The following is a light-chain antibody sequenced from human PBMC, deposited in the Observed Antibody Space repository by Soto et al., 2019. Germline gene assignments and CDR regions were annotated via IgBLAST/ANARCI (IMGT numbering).Light chain of an antibody. J-gene: IGLJ1*01. CDR2: DVT. Sequence: QSALTQPASVSGSPGQSITISCTGTSSDVGAYNFVSWYQQHPGKAPKLMIYDVTNRPSGVSYRFSGSKSGNTASLTISGLQAEDEADYYCSSYTSSSTYVFGTGTKLTVL. CDR1: SSDVGAYNF. V-gene: IGLV2-14*01. CDR3: SSYTSSSTYV.